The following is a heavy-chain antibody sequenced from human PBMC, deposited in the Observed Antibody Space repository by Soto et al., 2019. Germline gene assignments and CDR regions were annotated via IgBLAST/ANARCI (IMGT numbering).Heavy chain of an antibody. CDR2: IYYSGST. D-gene: IGHD2-21*02. J-gene: IGHJ5*02. V-gene: IGHV4-30-4*01. Sequence: SETLSLTCTVSGGSISSGDYYWRWIRQPPGKGLEWIGYIYYSGSTYYNPSLKSRVTISVDTSKNQFSLKLSSVTAADTAVYYCARDCGGDFNNWFDPWGQGTLVTVSS. CDR3: ARDCGGDFNNWFDP. CDR1: GGSISSGDYY.